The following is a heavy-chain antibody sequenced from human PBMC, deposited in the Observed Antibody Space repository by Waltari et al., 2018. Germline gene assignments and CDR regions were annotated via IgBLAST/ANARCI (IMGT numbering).Heavy chain of an antibody. Sequence: EVQLVQSGAEVKKPGESLKISCQGSGYSFTSYWIGWGRQMAGKGREGMGIIYPGESDTRYSPSFQGQVTISADKSISTAYLQWSSLKASDTAMYYWARLDSSSWYVDYWGQGTLVTVSS. V-gene: IGHV5-51*01. D-gene: IGHD6-13*01. CDR1: GYSFTSYW. CDR3: ARLDSSSWYVDY. CDR2: IYPGESDT. J-gene: IGHJ4*02.